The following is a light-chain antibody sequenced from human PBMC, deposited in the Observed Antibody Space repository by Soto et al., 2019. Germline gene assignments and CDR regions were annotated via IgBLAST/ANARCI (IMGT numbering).Light chain of an antibody. CDR3: QQYNNWTRT. Sequence: DIVITQSPAILSVSPGERATLSCRASQSVSSNLAWYQQKPGQAPRLLIYGASTRATGIPARFSGSGSGTEFTLTISSLQSEDFAVYYCQQYNNWTRTFGQGTKVDIK. CDR2: GAS. J-gene: IGKJ1*01. CDR1: QSVSSN. V-gene: IGKV3-15*01.